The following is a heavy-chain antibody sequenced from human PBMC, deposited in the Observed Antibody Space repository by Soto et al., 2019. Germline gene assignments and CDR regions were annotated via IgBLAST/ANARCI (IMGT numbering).Heavy chain of an antibody. CDR3: AKGRESSGSYRPFDY. V-gene: IGHV3-23*01. J-gene: IGHJ4*02. D-gene: IGHD3-22*01. Sequence: GGSLRLSCAASGFTFSSYAMSWVRQAPGKGLEWVSAISAGAVATNYADSVKGRFTISRDNFKNTLYLQMNSLRAEDTAVYYCAKGRESSGSYRPFDYWGQGALVAVSS. CDR2: ISAGAVAT. CDR1: GFTFSSYA.